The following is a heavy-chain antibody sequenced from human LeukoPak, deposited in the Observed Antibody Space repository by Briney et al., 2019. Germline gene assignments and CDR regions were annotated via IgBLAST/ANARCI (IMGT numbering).Heavy chain of an antibody. CDR3: ASIPYGSGSYPDY. J-gene: IGHJ4*02. CDR1: GGSISSSNW. CDR2: IYHSGST. V-gene: IGHV4-4*02. Sequence: PSETLSLTCAVSGGSISSSNWWSWIRQPPGKGLEWIGEIYHSGSTYYNPSLKSRVTISVDTSKNQFSLKLSSVTAADTAVYYCASIPYGSGSYPDYWGQGTLVTVSS. D-gene: IGHD3-10*01.